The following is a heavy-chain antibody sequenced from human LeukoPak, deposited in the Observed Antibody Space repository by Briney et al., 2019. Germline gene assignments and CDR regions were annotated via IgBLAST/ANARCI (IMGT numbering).Heavy chain of an antibody. CDR2: IIPIFGTA. J-gene: IGHJ5*02. D-gene: IGHD3-10*01. Sequence: ASVKVSCKASGGTFSSYSISWVRQAPGQGLEWMGGIIPIFGTANYAQKFQGRVTITTDESTSTAYMELSSLRSEDTAVYYCARTVLLGGWFDPWGQGTLVTVSS. V-gene: IGHV1-69*05. CDR3: ARTVLLGGWFDP. CDR1: GGTFSSYS.